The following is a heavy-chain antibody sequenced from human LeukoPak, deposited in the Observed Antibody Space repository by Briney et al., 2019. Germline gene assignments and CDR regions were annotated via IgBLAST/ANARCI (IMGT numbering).Heavy chain of an antibody. CDR2: IYYSGST. V-gene: IGHV4-39*02. CDR1: GCSISSSSYY. J-gene: IGHJ6*03. Sequence: SESLSLTCTVSGCSISSSSYYWVWKGQRPGKGREWIGSIYYSGSTYYNPSLKSRVTISVATSKSQFSLKLSSVTAADTAVYYCARESLYYYYMDVWGKGNPGHRLL. CDR3: ARESLYYYYMDV.